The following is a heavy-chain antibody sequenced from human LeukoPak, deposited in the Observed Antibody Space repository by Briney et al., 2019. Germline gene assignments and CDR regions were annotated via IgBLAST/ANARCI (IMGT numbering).Heavy chain of an antibody. V-gene: IGHV5-51*01. Sequence: GESLKISCKGSGYSFTSYWIGWVRQMPGKGLEWMGIIYPGDSDTRDSPSFQGQVTISADKSISTAYLQWSSLKASDTAMYYCARLNYTAAAGTLLFDYWGQGTLVTVSS. CDR3: ARLNYTAAAGTLLFDY. J-gene: IGHJ4*02. CDR1: GYSFTSYW. D-gene: IGHD6-13*01. CDR2: IYPGDSDT.